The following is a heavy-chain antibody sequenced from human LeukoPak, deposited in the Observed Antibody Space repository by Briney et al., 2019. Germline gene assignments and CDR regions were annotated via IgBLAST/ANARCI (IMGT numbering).Heavy chain of an antibody. V-gene: IGHV1-18*01. CDR3: ARDVAAAGVDP. CDR1: GYTFTTSG. D-gene: IGHD6-13*01. J-gene: IGHJ5*02. CDR2: ISGYNGNT. Sequence: GASVNVSCTASGYTFTTSGTSGVRQAPGQGLEWMGWISGYNGNTDYAQKFQGRVTMTTDISTSTAYMELRSLRSDDTAVYYCARDVAAAGVDPWGQGTLVIVSS.